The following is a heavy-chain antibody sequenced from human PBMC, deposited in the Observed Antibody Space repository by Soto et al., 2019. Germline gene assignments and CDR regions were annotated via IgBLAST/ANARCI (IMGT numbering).Heavy chain of an antibody. CDR2: MNSDGSST. CDR1: GVTFGNFW. V-gene: IGHV3-74*01. CDR3: ATAEVDY. Sequence: RVACGVSGVTFGNFWMHWVRQAPGEGLEWVSRMNSDGSSTNYADSVKGRFTVSRDNAKNTLYLQMNSLRAEDTAVYYCATAEVDYWGPGTLVTVSS. J-gene: IGHJ4*02.